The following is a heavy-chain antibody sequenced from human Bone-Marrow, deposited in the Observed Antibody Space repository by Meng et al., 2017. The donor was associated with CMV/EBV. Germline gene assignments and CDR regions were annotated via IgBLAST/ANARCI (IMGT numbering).Heavy chain of an antibody. V-gene: IGHV3-9*01. J-gene: IGHJ4*02. D-gene: IGHD6-6*01. CDR1: GFTFDDYA. CDR2: IDWNSGNA. Sequence: SLKISCTASGFTFDDYAMHWVRQVPGKGLEWVSGIDWNSGNAVYADSVKGRFTISRDNAKNSLYLQMNTLRAEDTAVYYCGRSYLSSSDLDYWGQGTLVTVSS. CDR3: GRSYLSSSDLDY.